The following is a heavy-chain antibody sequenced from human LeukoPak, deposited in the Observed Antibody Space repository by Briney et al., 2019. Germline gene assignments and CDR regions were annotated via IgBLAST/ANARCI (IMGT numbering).Heavy chain of an antibody. J-gene: IGHJ6*03. CDR2: ISAYNGNT. Sequence: VASVKVSCKASGYTFTSYCISWVRQAPGPRLEWMGWISAYNGNTNYAQKLERRVTMTTDTSTSTAYMELRSLRSDDTAVYYCASDGFWLWYMDVWGKGTTVTVFS. CDR1: GYTFTSYC. V-gene: IGHV1-18*01. CDR3: ASDGFWLWYMDV. D-gene: IGHD3-22*01.